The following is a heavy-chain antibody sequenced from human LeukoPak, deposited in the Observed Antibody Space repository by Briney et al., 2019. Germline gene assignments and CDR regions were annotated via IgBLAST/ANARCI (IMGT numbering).Heavy chain of an antibody. J-gene: IGHJ3*01. V-gene: IGHV4-39*01. D-gene: IGHD1-14*01. Sequence: GSLRLSCAASGFSVSSNYMSWVRQSPGKGLEWIGSILYSGDTYYIPSLKGRVTISADRSKNQISPSLSSVTAADSAVYYCAKRGGTTRGAFDLWGQGTIVTVSS. CDR2: ILYSGDT. CDR1: GFSVSSNY. CDR3: AKRGGTTRGAFDL.